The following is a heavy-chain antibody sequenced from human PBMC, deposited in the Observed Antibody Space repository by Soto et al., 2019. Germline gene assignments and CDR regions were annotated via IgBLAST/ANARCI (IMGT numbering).Heavy chain of an antibody. Sequence: SETLSLTCTVSGGSISSYYWSWIRQPPGKGLEWIGNIYYSGSTNYNPSLKSRVTISVDTSKNQFSLKLSSVTAADTAVYYCARGQWLVLDYWGQGTLVTVSS. D-gene: IGHD6-19*01. CDR1: GGSISSYY. J-gene: IGHJ4*02. CDR3: ARGQWLVLDY. V-gene: IGHV4-59*01. CDR2: IYYSGST.